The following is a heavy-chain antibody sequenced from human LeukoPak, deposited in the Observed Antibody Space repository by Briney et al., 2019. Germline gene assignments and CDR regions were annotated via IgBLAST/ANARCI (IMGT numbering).Heavy chain of an antibody. D-gene: IGHD3-9*01. CDR1: GFTFSDYY. CDR2: ISSSGSTI. J-gene: IGHJ4*02. Sequence: PGGSLRLSCAASGFTFSDYYMSWIRQAPGKGLEWVSYISSSGSTIYYADSVKGRFTISRDNAKNSLYLQMNSLRAEDTAVYYCARTEPYYDILTGYFDYWGQGTLVTVSS. CDR3: ARTEPYYDILTGYFDY. V-gene: IGHV3-11*01.